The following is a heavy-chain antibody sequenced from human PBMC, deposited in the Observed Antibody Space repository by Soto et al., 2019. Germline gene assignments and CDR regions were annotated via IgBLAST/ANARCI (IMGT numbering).Heavy chain of an antibody. J-gene: IGHJ1*01. CDR3: AHSDRLFYGVEYFQH. CDR2: IYWDDDK. D-gene: IGHD4-17*01. CDR1: GFSLSTSGVG. Sequence: QITLKESGPPLVKPTQNLTLTCTFSGFSLSTSGVGVGWIRQPPGKALEWLALIYWDDDKRYSPSLKSRLTITKDTSKNQVVLTMTNMDPVDTATYYCAHSDRLFYGVEYFQHWGQGTLVTVSS. V-gene: IGHV2-5*02.